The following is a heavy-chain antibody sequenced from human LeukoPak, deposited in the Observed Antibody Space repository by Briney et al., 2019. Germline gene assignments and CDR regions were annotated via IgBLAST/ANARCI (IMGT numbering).Heavy chain of an antibody. J-gene: IGHJ4*02. CDR3: AREGYCSSTSCRYPYYFDY. D-gene: IGHD2-2*01. CDR2: ISGSGGRT. CDR1: GFAFSSYA. V-gene: IGHV3-23*01. Sequence: PGGSLRLSCAASGFAFSSYAMSWVRQAPGKGLEWVSGISGSGGRTYYADSVKGRFTISRDNSKNTLYLQMNSLRAEDTAVYYCAREGYCSSTSCRYPYYFDYWGQGTLVTVSS.